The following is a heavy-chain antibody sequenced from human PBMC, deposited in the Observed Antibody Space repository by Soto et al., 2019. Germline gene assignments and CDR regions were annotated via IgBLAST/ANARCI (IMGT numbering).Heavy chain of an antibody. CDR1: GFTVSSANY. J-gene: IGHJ2*01. CDR3: ARPLWRNDYNWGYFDL. CDR2: IYSAGTK. D-gene: IGHD4-4*01. Sequence: PGGSLRLSCVVSGFTVSSANYMSWVRQAPGKGLEWVSVIYSAGTKYYADSVKGRFTISRDNSKNTLYLQMNSLRAEDTAVYYCARPLWRNDYNWGYFDLWGRGTLVTVSS. V-gene: IGHV3-53*05.